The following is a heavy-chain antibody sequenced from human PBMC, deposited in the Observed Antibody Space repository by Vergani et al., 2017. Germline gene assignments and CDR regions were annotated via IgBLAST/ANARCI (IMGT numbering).Heavy chain of an antibody. J-gene: IGHJ3*02. CDR3: ARGMTTETTDLDGFDI. D-gene: IGHD4-17*01. CDR1: SFSVSSHY. Sequence: LVESGGGLVQPGGSLRLSCAASSFSVSSHYMTWVRQAPGKGLEWVSTINIGGRTSYADSVKGLLTLTRDDSKNTLHLHMNSLRPEDTAVYYYARGMTTETTDLDGFDIWGQGTMVSVSS. V-gene: IGHV3-66*02. CDR2: INIGGRT.